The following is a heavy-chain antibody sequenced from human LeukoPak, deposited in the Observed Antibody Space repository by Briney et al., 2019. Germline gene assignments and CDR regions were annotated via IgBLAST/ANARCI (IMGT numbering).Heavy chain of an antibody. CDR3: ARGHYYDSSGAYYFDY. CDR1: GGSISSSSYY. D-gene: IGHD3-22*01. CDR2: IYYSGST. V-gene: IGHV4-39*07. Sequence: PSETLSLTCTVSGGSISSSSYYWGWIRQPPGKGLEWIGSIYYSGSTYYNPSLKSRVTISVDTSKNQFSLKLSSVTAADTAVYYCARGHYYDSSGAYYFDYWGQGTLVTVSS. J-gene: IGHJ4*02.